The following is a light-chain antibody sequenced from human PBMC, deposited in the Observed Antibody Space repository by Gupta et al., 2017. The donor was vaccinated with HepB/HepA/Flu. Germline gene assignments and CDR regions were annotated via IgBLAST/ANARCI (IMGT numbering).Light chain of an antibody. V-gene: IGLV2-14*01. Sequence: QSALTQPASVSGSPGQSITISCTGTSSDVGGYNYVSWYQQHPGKAPKLMMYDVSNRPSGVSNRFSGSKSGNTASLTISGLQAEDEADYYCSSYTSSSTLVCGTGTKVT. CDR3: SSYTSSSTLV. CDR2: DVS. J-gene: IGLJ1*01. CDR1: SSDVGGYNY.